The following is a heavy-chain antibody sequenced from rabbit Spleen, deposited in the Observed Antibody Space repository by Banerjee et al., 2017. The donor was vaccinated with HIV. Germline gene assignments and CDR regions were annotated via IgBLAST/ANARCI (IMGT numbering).Heavy chain of an antibody. J-gene: IGHJ6*01. V-gene: IGHV1S40*01. Sequence: QSLAESGGGLVRPGASLTLTCKASGFSFNSGGDMCWVRQAPGKGLEWIACIYAGSSNNAYSATWAKGRFTISKTSSTTVTLQMTSLTAADTATYFCARDTSTSFSPYGMDLWGPGTLVTVS. D-gene: IGHD1-1*01. CDR1: GFSFNSGGD. CDR2: IYAGSSNNA. CDR3: ARDTSTSFSPYGMDL.